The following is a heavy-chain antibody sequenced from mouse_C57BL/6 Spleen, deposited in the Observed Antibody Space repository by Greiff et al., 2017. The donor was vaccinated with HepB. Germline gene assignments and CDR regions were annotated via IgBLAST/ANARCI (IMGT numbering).Heavy chain of an antibody. D-gene: IGHD3-2*02. CDR3: ARQLRLRYYFDY. V-gene: IGHV1-69*01. CDR1: GYTFTSYW. J-gene: IGHJ2*01. CDR2: IDPSDSYT. Sequence: QVQLQQPGAELVMPGASVKLSCKASGYTFTSYWMHWVKQRPGQGLEWIGEIDPSDSYTNYNQKFKGKSTWTVDKSSSTAYMQLSSLTSEESAVYYCARQLRLRYYFDYWGQGTTLTVSS.